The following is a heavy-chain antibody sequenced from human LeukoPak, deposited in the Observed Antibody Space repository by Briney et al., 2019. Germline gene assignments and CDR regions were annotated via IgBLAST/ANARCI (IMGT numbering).Heavy chain of an antibody. CDR2: MNPNSGNT. Sequence: GASVKVSCKASGYTFTSYDINWVRQATGQGLEWMGWMNPNSGNTGYAQKFQGRVTMTRNTSISTAYMELSSLRSEDTAVYYCASKGDSSGWYNWFDPWGRGTLVTVSS. CDR1: GYTFTSYD. J-gene: IGHJ5*02. D-gene: IGHD6-19*01. CDR3: ASKGDSSGWYNWFDP. V-gene: IGHV1-8*01.